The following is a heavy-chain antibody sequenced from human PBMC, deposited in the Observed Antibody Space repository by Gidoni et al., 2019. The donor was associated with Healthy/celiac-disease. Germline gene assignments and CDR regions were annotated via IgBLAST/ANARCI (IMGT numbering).Heavy chain of an antibody. D-gene: IGHD6-6*01. V-gene: IGHV1-58*01. CDR3: AAEGWIDIAARHGRSY. Sequence: QMQLAQAGPEVKKPRASVEVSCKASGFTFTSAAVQWVRQARGQRLEWIGWIVVGSGNTNYAQKFQERVTITRDMSTSTAYMELSSLRSEDTAVYYCAAEGWIDIAARHGRSYWGQGTLVTVSS. CDR1: GFTFTSAA. CDR2: IVVGSGNT. J-gene: IGHJ4*02.